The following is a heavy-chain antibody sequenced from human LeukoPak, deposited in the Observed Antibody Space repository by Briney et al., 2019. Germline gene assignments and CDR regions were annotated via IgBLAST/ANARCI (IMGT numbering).Heavy chain of an antibody. J-gene: IGHJ3*02. CDR3: ARGEGGYDWLRAFDI. V-gene: IGHV1-69*13. Sequence: SVTVSCQASGGTFNSYAISWVRQAPGQGLEWMGGIIPIFGTANYAQKFQGRVTITADESTSTAYMELSSLRSEDTAVYYCARGEGGYDWLRAFDIWGQGTMVTVSS. D-gene: IGHD5-12*01. CDR1: GGTFNSYA. CDR2: IIPIFGTA.